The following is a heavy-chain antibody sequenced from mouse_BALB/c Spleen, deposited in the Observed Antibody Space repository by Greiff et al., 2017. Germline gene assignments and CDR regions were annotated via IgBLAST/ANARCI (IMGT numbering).Heavy chain of an antibody. V-gene: IGHV1-62-2*01. Sequence: QVQLHQSGAEVVKPGASVNLSCKASGYTFTEYIIQWVKQRSGQGLEWIGWFDPGSGSIKYNEKFKDKATLTADKSSSTVYMELSRLTSEDSAVYFCARHGNYYGSSPYYFDYWGQGTTLTVSS. D-gene: IGHD1-1*01. J-gene: IGHJ2*01. CDR3: ARHGNYYGSSPYYFDY. CDR2: FDPGSGSI. CDR1: GYTFTEYI.